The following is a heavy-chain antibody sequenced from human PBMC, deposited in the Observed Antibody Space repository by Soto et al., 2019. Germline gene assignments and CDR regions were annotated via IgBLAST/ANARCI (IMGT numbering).Heavy chain of an antibody. J-gene: IGHJ4*02. CDR3: ARPSQPYYYDSSGYPDY. Sequence: GGCLRLSCAASGFTFSSYTINWVRQAPGEGLEWVSSISSSSSYIYYADSVKGRFTISRDNAKNSLYLQMNSLRAEDTAVYYCARPSQPYYYDSSGYPDYWGQGTLVTVSS. V-gene: IGHV3-21*01. D-gene: IGHD3-22*01. CDR1: GFTFSSYT. CDR2: ISSSSSYI.